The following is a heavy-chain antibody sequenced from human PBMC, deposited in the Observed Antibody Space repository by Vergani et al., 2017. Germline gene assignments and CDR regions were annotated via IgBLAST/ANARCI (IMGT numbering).Heavy chain of an antibody. CDR1: GFSFSDYA. D-gene: IGHD2-2*01. Sequence: EVQLLESGGGLVQPGGSLRLSCAASGFSFSDYAMSWVRQAPGKGLEGVAAISGSGSTTYYADSVTGRFTVSRDNSKNKLFLQMNRLRAEDTAVYYCAKKGFCVTSSCYTTPMDTLQYWGQGALVTVSS. CDR3: AKKGFCVTSSCYTTPMDTLQY. J-gene: IGHJ4*02. CDR2: ISGSGSTT. V-gene: IGHV3-23*01.